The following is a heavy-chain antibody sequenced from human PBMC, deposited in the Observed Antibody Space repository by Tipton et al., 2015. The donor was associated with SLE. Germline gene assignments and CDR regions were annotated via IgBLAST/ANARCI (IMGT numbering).Heavy chain of an antibody. Sequence: LRLSCSVSGGSISSYSWSWSRQPAGKGVEWIGRIYTSGTTDYSSSLKGRITISVDMSKNQFYLRLSSVTAADAAVYYCARGYPMDHWGQGTLITVSS. D-gene: IGHD6-13*01. CDR2: IYTSGTT. CDR1: GGSISSYS. CDR3: ARGYPMDH. J-gene: IGHJ4*02. V-gene: IGHV4-4*07.